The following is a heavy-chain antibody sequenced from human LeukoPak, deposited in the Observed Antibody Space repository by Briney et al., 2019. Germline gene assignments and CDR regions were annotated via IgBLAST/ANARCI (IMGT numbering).Heavy chain of an antibody. CDR1: GFTFSSYW. CDR2: IKQDGSEK. Sequence: GGSLRPSCAASGFTFSSYWMSWVRQAPGKGLEWVANIKQDGSEKYYVDSVKGRFTISRDNAKNSLYLQMNSLRAEDTAVYYCARGSRRYSSGWYREGIDYWGQGTLVTVSS. CDR3: ARGSRRYSSGWYREGIDY. D-gene: IGHD6-19*01. J-gene: IGHJ4*02. V-gene: IGHV3-7*01.